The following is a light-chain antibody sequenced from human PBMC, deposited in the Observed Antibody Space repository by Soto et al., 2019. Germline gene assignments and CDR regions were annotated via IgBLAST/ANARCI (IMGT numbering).Light chain of an antibody. CDR3: QDYGTSWT. Sequence: DILLTQYPGTLSLSPGERAALSCGASQSVSSNSLAWYQQKPCHAPRLLIYGASYRATGIPDRFTGSGSGTDFTLTINRMEPEDFAVYYCQDYGTSWTFGHGTKVDIK. V-gene: IGKV3-20*01. J-gene: IGKJ1*01. CDR1: QSVSSNS. CDR2: GAS.